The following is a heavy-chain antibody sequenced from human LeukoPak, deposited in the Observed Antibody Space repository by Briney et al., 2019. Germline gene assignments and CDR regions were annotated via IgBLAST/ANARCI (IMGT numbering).Heavy chain of an antibody. Sequence: NPSETLSLTCTVSGGSISSSSYYWGWIRQPPGQGLEWIGSIYYSGSTYYNPSLKSRVTISVDTSKNQFSLKLSSVTAADTAVYYCARLSSWSTRTFDYWGQGTQVTVSS. CDR2: IYYSGST. CDR1: GGSISSSSYY. J-gene: IGHJ4*02. CDR3: ARLSSWSTRTFDY. V-gene: IGHV4-39*01. D-gene: IGHD6-13*01.